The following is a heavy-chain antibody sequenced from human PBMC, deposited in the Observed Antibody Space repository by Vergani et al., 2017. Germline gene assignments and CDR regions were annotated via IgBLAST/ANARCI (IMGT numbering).Heavy chain of an antibody. CDR3: ARGDSSGDYWPEYYYYGMDV. V-gene: IGHV1-69*01. CDR1: GGTFSSYA. CDR2: IIPIFGTA. Sequence: QVQLVQSGAEVKKPGSSVKVSCKASGGTFSSYAISWVRQAPGQGLEWMGGIIPIFGTANYAQKFQGRVTITADESTSTADMELSSLRSEDTAVYYCARGDSSGDYWPEYYYYGMDVWGQGTTVTVSS. D-gene: IGHD3-22*01. J-gene: IGHJ6*02.